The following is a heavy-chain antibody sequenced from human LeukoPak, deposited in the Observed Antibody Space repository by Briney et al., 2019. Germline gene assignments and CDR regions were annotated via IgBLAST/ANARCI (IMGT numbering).Heavy chain of an antibody. V-gene: IGHV3-7*01. D-gene: IGHD6-19*01. CDR3: ARDLASSSGWYVY. CDR1: GFTFSSYW. J-gene: IGHJ4*02. CDR2: IKQDGSEK. Sequence: PGGSLRLSCAASGFTFSSYWMSWVRQAPGKGLEWVANIKQDGSEKYYVDSVEGRFTISRDNAKNSLYLQMNSLRAEDTAVYYCARDLASSSGWYVYWGQGTLVTVSS.